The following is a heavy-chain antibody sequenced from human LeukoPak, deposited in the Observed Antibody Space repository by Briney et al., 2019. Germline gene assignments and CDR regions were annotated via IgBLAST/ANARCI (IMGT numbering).Heavy chain of an antibody. J-gene: IGHJ6*02. CDR1: GYSFTSYW. CDR2: IYPGDSDT. V-gene: IGHV5-51*01. CDR3: AIKGPNNYYGMDV. Sequence: GESLKISCKGSGYSFTSYWIGWVRQMPGKGLEWMGIIYPGDSDTRYSPSFQGQVTISADKSIGTAYLQWSSLKASDTAMYYCAIKGPNNYYGMDVWGQGTTVTVSS.